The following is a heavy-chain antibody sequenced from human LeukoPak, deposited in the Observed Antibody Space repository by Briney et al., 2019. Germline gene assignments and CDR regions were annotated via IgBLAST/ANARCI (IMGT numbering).Heavy chain of an antibody. J-gene: IGHJ3*02. CDR3: AKDQEPSVLVYFDWSSNDALDI. V-gene: IGHV3-48*01. Sequence: PGGSLRLSCAASGFTFSIYSMNWVRQAPGKGLEWVSYISSSSDSTIHYVDSVRGRFTISRDNSKNTMYLQMNSLRAEDTAVYYCAKDQEPSVLVYFDWSSNDALDIWGQGTMVTVSS. CDR1: GFTFSIYS. D-gene: IGHD3-9*01. CDR2: ISSSSDSTI.